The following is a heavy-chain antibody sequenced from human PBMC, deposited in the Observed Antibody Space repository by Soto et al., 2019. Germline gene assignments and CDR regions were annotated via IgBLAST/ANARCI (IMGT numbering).Heavy chain of an antibody. Sequence: QVQLQESGPGLVKPSQTLSLTCSVSGDSIRSGGYYWSWIRQHPGKGLEWIGYMYYSGSTYYNPSLKSRVTISEDTSKNQFSLKLSSVTAADTAVYYCARDRPLGFFGVVYTAMDVWGQGNTVTVSS. V-gene: IGHV4-31*03. CDR1: GDSIRSGGYY. CDR3: ARDRPLGFFGVVYTAMDV. J-gene: IGHJ6*02. D-gene: IGHD3-3*01. CDR2: MYYSGST.